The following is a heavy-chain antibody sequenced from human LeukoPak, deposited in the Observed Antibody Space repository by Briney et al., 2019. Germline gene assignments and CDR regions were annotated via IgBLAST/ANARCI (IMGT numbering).Heavy chain of an antibody. CDR2: IRSKAYGGTT. V-gene: IGHV3-49*04. D-gene: IGHD3-22*01. Sequence: PGGSLRLSCAASGFTFDDYGMSWVRQAPGKGLEWVGFIRSKAYGGTTEYAASVKGRFTISRDDSKSIAYLQMNSLKTEDTAVYYCTRERHYDSSGYLDYWGQGTLVTVSS. J-gene: IGHJ4*02. CDR3: TRERHYDSSGYLDY. CDR1: GFTFDDYG.